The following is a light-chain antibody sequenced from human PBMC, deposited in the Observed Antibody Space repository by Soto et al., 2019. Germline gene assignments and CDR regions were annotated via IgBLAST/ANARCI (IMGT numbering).Light chain of an antibody. J-gene: IGLJ1*01. CDR2: EVN. CDR3: SSYTISSTYV. Sequence: QSALTQPPSVSGSPGQSVAISCTGTSSDVGSYNRVSWYQQSPGTAPKLIIYEVNNRPSGVPDRFSGSKSGNTASLTISGLQAEDEADYYCSSYTISSTYVFGTGTKVTVL. V-gene: IGLV2-18*02. CDR1: SSDVGSYNR.